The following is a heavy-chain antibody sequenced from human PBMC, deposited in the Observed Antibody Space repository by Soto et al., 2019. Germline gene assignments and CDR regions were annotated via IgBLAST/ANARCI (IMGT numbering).Heavy chain of an antibody. J-gene: IGHJ5*02. Sequence: AGGSLRLSCAASGFTFSSYGMHWVRQAPGKGLEWVAVISYDGSNKYYADSVKGRFTISRDNSKNTLYLQMNSLRAEDTAVYYCAKGGEYQLLLADPWGQGTLVTVSS. CDR3: AKGGEYQLLLADP. CDR1: GFTFSSYG. D-gene: IGHD2-2*01. V-gene: IGHV3-30*18. CDR2: ISYDGSNK.